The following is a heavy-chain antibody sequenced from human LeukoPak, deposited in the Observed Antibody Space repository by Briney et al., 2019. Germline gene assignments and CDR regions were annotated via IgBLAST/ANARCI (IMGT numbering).Heavy chain of an antibody. J-gene: IGHJ4*02. CDR3: ARRYYGDYGFDY. CDR1: GGSFSGYY. V-gene: IGHV4-34*01. D-gene: IGHD4-17*01. CDR2: INHSGST. Sequence: SETLSLTCAVYGGSFSGYYWSWICQPPGKGLEWIGEINHSGSTNYNPSLKSRVTISVDTSKNQFSLKLSSVTAADTAVYYCARRYYGDYGFDYWGQGTLVTVSS.